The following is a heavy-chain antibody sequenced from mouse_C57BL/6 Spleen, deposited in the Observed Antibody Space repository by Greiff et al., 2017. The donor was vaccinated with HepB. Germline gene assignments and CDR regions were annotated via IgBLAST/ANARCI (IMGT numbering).Heavy chain of an antibody. D-gene: IGHD2-4*01. CDR3: ARGTYYDYDGYAMDY. J-gene: IGHJ4*01. CDR2: IHPNSGST. Sequence: QVQLQQSGAELVKPGASVKLSCKASGYTFTSYWMHWVKQRPGQGLEWIGMIHPNSGSTNYNEKFKSKATLTVDKSSSTAYMQLSSLTSEDSAVYYCARGTYYDYDGYAMDYWGQGTSVTVSS. V-gene: IGHV1-64*01. CDR1: GYTFTSYW.